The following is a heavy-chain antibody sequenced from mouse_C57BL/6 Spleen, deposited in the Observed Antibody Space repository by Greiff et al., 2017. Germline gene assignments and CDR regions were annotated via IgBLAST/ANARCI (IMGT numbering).Heavy chain of an antibody. CDR3: ARKYYYGSSYGYFDV. D-gene: IGHD1-1*01. V-gene: IGHV1-76*01. CDR1: GYTFTDYY. CDR2: IYPGSGNT. Sequence: QVQLKESGAELVRPGASVKLSCKASGYTFTDYYINWVKQRPGQGLEWIARIYPGSGNTYYNEKFKGKATLTAEKSSSTAYMQLSSLTSEDSAVYFCARKYYYGSSYGYFDVWGTGTTVTVSS. J-gene: IGHJ1*03.